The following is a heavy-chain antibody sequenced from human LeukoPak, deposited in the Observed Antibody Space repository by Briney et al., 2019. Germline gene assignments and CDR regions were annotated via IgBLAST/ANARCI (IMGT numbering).Heavy chain of an antibody. CDR3: ASGNRLVRPPYYYDSSGYYWGAFDI. Sequence: SVKVSCKASGGTFSSYAISWVRQAPGQGLEWMGGIIPIFGTANYAQKFQGRVTITADESTSTAYIELSSLRSEDTAVYYCASGNRLVRPPYYYDSSGYYWGAFDIWGQGTMVTVSS. CDR1: GGTFSSYA. CDR2: IIPIFGTA. V-gene: IGHV1-69*13. J-gene: IGHJ3*02. D-gene: IGHD3-22*01.